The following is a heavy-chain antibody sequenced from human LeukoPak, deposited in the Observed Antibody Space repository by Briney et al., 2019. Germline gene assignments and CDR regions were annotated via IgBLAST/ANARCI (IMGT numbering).Heavy chain of an antibody. J-gene: IGHJ4*02. D-gene: IGHD5-12*01. CDR3: ATGGGYDAWTTGFDY. CDR1: GFTFSSYA. V-gene: IGHV3-23*01. Sequence: GGSLRLSCAASGFTFSSYAMSWVRQAPGKGLEWVSAISGSGGSTYYADSAKGRFTISRDNSKNTLYLQMNGLRAEDTAVYYCATGGGYDAWTTGFDYWGQGPLVTVFS. CDR2: ISGSGGST.